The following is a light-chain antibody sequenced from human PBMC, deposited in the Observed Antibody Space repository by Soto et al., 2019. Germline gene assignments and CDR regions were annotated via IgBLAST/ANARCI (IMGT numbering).Light chain of an antibody. CDR1: SSDVGGYNY. V-gene: IGLV2-14*01. J-gene: IGLJ2*01. CDR2: EVS. Sequence: QSALTQPASVSGSPGQSITISCTGTSSDVGGYNYVSWYQQHPGKAPKLMIYEVSNRPSGVSNRFSGSKSGNTASLTISGLQAEDEAEYYCSSYTSSSVVFGGGTNLTVL. CDR3: SSYTSSSVV.